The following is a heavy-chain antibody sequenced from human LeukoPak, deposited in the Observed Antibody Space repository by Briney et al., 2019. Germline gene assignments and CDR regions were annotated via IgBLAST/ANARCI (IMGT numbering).Heavy chain of an antibody. J-gene: IGHJ6*02. CDR1: GFTFSSYE. D-gene: IGHD6-19*01. V-gene: IGHV3-48*03. CDR3: ARGAGGRSGYYYYGMDV. Sequence: SGGSLRLSCAASGFTFSSYEMNWVRQAPGKGLEWVSYISSSGSTIYYADSVKGRFTISRDNAKNSLYLQMNSLRAEDTAVYYCARGAGGRSGYYYYGMDVWGQGTTVTVSS. CDR2: ISSSGSTI.